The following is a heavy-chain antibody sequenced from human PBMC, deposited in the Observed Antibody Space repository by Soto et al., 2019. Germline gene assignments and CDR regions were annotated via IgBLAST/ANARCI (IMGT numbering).Heavy chain of an antibody. CDR2: ISGSGGNT. D-gene: IGHD3-3*01. CDR3: VKDAFGVVRHHDY. CDR1: GFTFSTYA. Sequence: GGSLRLSCAASGFTFSTYAMSWVRQAPGKGLEWVSAISGSGGNTYYADSVKGRFTISRDNSKSTLYLQMNSLRAEDTAVYFCVKDAFGVVRHHDYWGQGTLVTVSS. V-gene: IGHV3-23*01. J-gene: IGHJ4*02.